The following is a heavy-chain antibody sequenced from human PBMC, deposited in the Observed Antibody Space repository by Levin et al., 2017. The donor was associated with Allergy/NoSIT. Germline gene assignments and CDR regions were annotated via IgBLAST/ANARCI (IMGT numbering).Heavy chain of an antibody. Sequence: GESLKISCAASGFTFSSYAMHWVRQAPGKGLEWVAVISYDGSNKYYADSVKGRFTISRDNSKNTLYLQMNSLRAEDTAVYYCARGFRRYAFDIWGQGTMVTVSS. CDR3: ARGFRRYAFDI. D-gene: IGHD3-10*01. CDR1: GFTFSSYA. J-gene: IGHJ3*02. CDR2: ISYDGSNK. V-gene: IGHV3-30-3*01.